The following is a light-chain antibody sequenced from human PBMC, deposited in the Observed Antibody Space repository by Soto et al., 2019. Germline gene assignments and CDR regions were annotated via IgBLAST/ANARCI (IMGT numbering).Light chain of an antibody. CDR2: RTC. V-gene: IGKV1-5*03. CDR1: LNIGPA. Sequence: DIQMTQSPSNLSASVGDRVTMTFRSSLNIGPALAWYQQKPGKAPHLLVYRTCSLDSGVPSRFSGSGSGTEFTLAIDSLQPDDFATYYCQQYHIFLTFGQGTQVDSK. J-gene: IGKJ2*01. CDR3: QQYHIFLT.